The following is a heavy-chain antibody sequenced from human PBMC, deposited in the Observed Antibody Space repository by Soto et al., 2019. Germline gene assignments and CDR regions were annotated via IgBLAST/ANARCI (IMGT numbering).Heavy chain of an antibody. CDR1: GGSISSYD. D-gene: IGHD1-26*01. V-gene: IGHV4-59*01. CDR2: IYYSGST. Sequence: SETQSHTCTVPGGSISSYDGSWIRQPPGKGLEWIGYIYYSGSTNCNPSLKSRVTISVDTSKSQFSLKLSSVTAADTAVYYCARLGVLYYYYGMDVWGQGTTVTV. CDR3: ARLGVLYYYYGMDV. J-gene: IGHJ6*02.